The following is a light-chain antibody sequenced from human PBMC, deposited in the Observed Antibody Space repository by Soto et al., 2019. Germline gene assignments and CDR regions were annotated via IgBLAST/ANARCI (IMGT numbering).Light chain of an antibody. Sequence: DIQMTQYPSTLSASVGDRATITCRASQSISSWLAWYQQKPGKAPKLLIYKASSLESGAPSRFSGSGSGTEFTLTISSLQPDDFATYYCQQYNSYPWTFGQGTKVDIK. J-gene: IGKJ1*01. V-gene: IGKV1-5*03. CDR3: QQYNSYPWT. CDR2: KAS. CDR1: QSISSW.